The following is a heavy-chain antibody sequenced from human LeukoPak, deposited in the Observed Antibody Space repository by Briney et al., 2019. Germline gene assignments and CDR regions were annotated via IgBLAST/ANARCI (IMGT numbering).Heavy chain of an antibody. J-gene: IGHJ4*02. V-gene: IGHV6-1*01. CDR1: GDSVSSNSAA. D-gene: IGHD1-26*01. CDR2: TYYRSKWYN. CDR3: AREPLRGWEGYFDY. Sequence: SQTLSLTCAISGDSVSSNSAAWHWIRQSPSRGLEWLGRTYYRSKWYNDYAGSVKSRIIIKPHTSKNQFSLQLNSVTPEDTAVYYCAREPLRGWEGYFDYWGQGTLVTVS.